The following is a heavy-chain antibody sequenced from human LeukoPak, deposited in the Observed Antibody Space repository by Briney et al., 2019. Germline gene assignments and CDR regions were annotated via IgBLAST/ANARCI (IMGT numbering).Heavy chain of an antibody. J-gene: IGHJ6*02. D-gene: IGHD1-26*01. V-gene: IGHV3-30*18. CDR3: AKEVGYGMDV. Sequence: GRSLRLSCAASGYTFSSYGFRWGRQAPGKGLEWVAVIPYDGGNKYYADSVKGRFTISRDNSKNTLYLQMNTLRAEDTAVYYCAKEVGYGMDVWGQGTTVTVSS. CDR2: IPYDGGNK. CDR1: GYTFSSYG.